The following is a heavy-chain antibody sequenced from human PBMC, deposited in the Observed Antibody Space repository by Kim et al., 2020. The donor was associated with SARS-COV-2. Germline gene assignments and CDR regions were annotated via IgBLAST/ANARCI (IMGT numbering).Heavy chain of an antibody. Sequence: NYADPVKGRFNIPRDNAKNPLYLQMNSLRAEDTAVYYCVRRATSSRGIDYWGQGTLVTVSS. CDR3: VRRATSSRGIDY. V-gene: IGHV3-74*01. J-gene: IGHJ4*02. D-gene: IGHD3-10*01.